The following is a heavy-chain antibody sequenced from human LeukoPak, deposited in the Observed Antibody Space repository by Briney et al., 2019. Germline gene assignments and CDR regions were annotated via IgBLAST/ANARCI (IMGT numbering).Heavy chain of an antibody. D-gene: IGHD1-26*01. CDR1: GYTFTGYY. V-gene: IGHV1-2*02. CDR2: INPNSGGT. Sequence: GASVKVSCKASGYTFTGYYMHWVRQAPGQGLEWMGWINPNSGGTNYAQKFLGRVTMTRDTSITTAYMDLSSLKSDDTAVYYCARQASSGSYPYWGQGTLVTVSP. J-gene: IGHJ4*02. CDR3: ARQASSGSYPY.